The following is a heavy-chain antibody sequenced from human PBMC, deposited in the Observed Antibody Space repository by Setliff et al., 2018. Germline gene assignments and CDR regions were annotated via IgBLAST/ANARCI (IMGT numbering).Heavy chain of an antibody. CDR3: VRSAVYCASDCYPRYFDS. V-gene: IGHV4-61*09. CDR2: IHSSGSA. CDR1: GASISSGSYY. D-gene: IGHD2-21*01. Sequence: PSETLSLTCTVSGASISSGSYYWSWIRQPAGKGLEWIGHIHSSGSANYNSSLESRLTMSLDPSKKQFSLKLRSVTAADTAVYYCVRSAVYCASDCYPRYFDSWGQGNLVNVSS. J-gene: IGHJ4*02.